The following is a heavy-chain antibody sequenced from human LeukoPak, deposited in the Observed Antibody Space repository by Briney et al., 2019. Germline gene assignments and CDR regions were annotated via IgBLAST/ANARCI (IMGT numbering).Heavy chain of an antibody. Sequence: GGSLRLSCAASGFTFNIYAMRWVRQAPGKGLEWVSAISGRGGSTYYADSVKGRFIISRDNSKNTLFLQMNSLRAEDTAVYYCAKDAVYDDSSGYFDYWGQGTLVTVSS. CDR3: AKDAVYDDSSGYFDY. V-gene: IGHV3-23*01. CDR1: GFTFNIYA. D-gene: IGHD3-22*01. CDR2: ISGRGGST. J-gene: IGHJ4*02.